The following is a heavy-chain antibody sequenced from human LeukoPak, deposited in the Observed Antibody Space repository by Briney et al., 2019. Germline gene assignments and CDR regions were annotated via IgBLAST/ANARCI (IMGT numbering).Heavy chain of an antibody. J-gene: IGHJ4*02. V-gene: IGHV4-59*01. CDR2: IYYSGST. CDR3: ARGLGMATSDY. Sequence: PSETLPLTCTVSGGSISSYYWSWIRQPPGKGLEWIGYIYYSGSTNYNPSLKSRVTISVDTSKNQFSLKLSSVTAADTAVYYCARGLGMATSDYWGQGTLVTVSS. D-gene: IGHD5-24*01. CDR1: GGSISSYY.